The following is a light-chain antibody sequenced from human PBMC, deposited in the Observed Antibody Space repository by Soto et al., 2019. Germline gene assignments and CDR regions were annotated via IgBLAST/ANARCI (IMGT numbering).Light chain of an antibody. CDR2: GAS. J-gene: IGKJ4*01. CDR3: QQYGSSPLT. CDR1: QSVSNNY. V-gene: IGKV3-20*01. Sequence: EIVLTQSPGTLSLSPGERATLSCRASQSVSNNYLDWYQQKPGQAPRLLIYGASRRATGIPDRFSGSGSGTDFTLTISRLEPEDFAVYSCQQYGSSPLTFGGGTKVEIK.